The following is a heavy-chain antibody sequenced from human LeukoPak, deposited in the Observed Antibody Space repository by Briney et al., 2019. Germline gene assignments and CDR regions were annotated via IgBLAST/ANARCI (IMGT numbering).Heavy chain of an antibody. Sequence: SETLSLTCTVSGGSISSSSYYWGWIRQPPGKGLEWIGSICYSGSTYYNPSLKSRVTISVDTSKNQFSLKLSSVTAADTAVYYCARGGYGPRAFDIWGQGTMVTVSS. V-gene: IGHV4-39*07. CDR2: ICYSGST. D-gene: IGHD5-12*01. J-gene: IGHJ3*02. CDR1: GGSISSSSYY. CDR3: ARGGYGPRAFDI.